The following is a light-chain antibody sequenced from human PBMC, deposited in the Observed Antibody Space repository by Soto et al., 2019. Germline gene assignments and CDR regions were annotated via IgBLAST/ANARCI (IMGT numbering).Light chain of an antibody. J-gene: IGKJ4*01. Sequence: VLTQAPDNMYWSPGERATHSWRAPQNFGITYLAWYQQTRGQAPRLLIYGASTSATGIPDRFSGSGSGTDFTLTITSLQPEDFAVYYCQQRSNWPLTFGGGTKVDI. V-gene: IGKV3D-20*02. CDR3: QQRSNWPLT. CDR2: GAS. CDR1: QNFGITY.